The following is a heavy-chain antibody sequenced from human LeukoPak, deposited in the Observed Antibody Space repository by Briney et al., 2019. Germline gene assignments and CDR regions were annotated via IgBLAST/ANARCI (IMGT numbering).Heavy chain of an antibody. Sequence: PSETLSLTCTVSGGSISSGGYYWSWIRQHPGRGLEWIGYIYYSGSTYYNPSLKSRVTISVDTSKNQFSLKLSSVTAADTAVYYCARPYYYDSRIDPWGQGTLVTVFS. V-gene: IGHV4-31*03. CDR2: IYYSGST. CDR1: GGSISSGGYY. CDR3: ARPYYYDSRIDP. D-gene: IGHD3-22*01. J-gene: IGHJ5*02.